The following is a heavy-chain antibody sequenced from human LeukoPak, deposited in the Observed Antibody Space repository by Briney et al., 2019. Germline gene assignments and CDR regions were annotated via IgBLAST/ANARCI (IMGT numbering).Heavy chain of an antibody. Sequence: GGSLRLSCAASGLTFNDYAINWVRQAPGKGLEWVSAISGSGGTTYYAGSVKGRFTVSRDNSKNTVYLQMNSLRVEDTALYYCAKVRHYGDYGEFDYWGQGTLVTVSS. CDR1: GLTFNDYA. J-gene: IGHJ4*02. V-gene: IGHV3-23*01. D-gene: IGHD4-17*01. CDR2: ISGSGGTT. CDR3: AKVRHYGDYGEFDY.